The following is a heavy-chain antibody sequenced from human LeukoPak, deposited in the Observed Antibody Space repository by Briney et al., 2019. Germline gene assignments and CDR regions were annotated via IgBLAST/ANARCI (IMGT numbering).Heavy chain of an antibody. CDR1: GFTFSSYV. V-gene: IGHV3-23*01. J-gene: IGHJ4*02. Sequence: GGSLRLSCVASGFTFSSYVMSWVRQAPGKGLEWVSAISGSGGSTYYADSVKGRFTISRDNSKNTLYLQMNSLRAEDTAVYYCAKSFPAYCGGDCYSGYYFDYWGQGTLVTVSS. CDR3: AKSFPAYCGGDCYSGYYFDY. CDR2: ISGSGGST. D-gene: IGHD2-21*02.